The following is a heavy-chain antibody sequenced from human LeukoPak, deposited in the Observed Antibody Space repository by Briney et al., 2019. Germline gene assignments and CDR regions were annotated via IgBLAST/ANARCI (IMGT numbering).Heavy chain of an antibody. J-gene: IGHJ4*02. CDR2: INHSGST. V-gene: IGHV4-34*01. CDR3: ALYSGRGYYFDY. Sequence: SETLSLTCAVYGGSFSGYYWSWIRQPPGKGLEWIGEINHSGSTNYNPSLKSRVTISVDTSKNQFSLKLSSVTAADTAVYYCALYSGRGYYFDYWGQGTLVTVSS. CDR1: GGSFSGYY. D-gene: IGHD1-26*01.